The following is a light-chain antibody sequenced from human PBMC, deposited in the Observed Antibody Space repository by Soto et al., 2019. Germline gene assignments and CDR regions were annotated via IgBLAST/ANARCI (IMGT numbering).Light chain of an antibody. Sequence: EIVLTQSPGTLSLSPGERATLSCRASQSVSSSYLAWYQQKPGQAPMRLIYGASSRATGIPDRFSGSGSGTDFTLIIIRREPADFVVYYCEQDCSSPLVTFGPGTKVDI. CDR2: GAS. CDR1: QSVSSSY. J-gene: IGKJ3*01. V-gene: IGKV3-20*01. CDR3: EQDCSSPLVT.